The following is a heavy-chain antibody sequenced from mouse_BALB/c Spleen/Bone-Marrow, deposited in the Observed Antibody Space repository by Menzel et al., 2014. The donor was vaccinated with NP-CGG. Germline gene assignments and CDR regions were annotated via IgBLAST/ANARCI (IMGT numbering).Heavy chain of an antibody. CDR3: ASYRYAWYFDV. CDR2: IDPANGNT. Sequence: EVQLQESGAELVKPGASVKLSCTASGFNIKDTYMHWVKQRPEQGLEWIGRIDPANGNTKYDPKFQGKATMTADTSSNTAYLQLSSLTSEDTAVYYCASYRYAWYFDVRGAGTTVTVSS. J-gene: IGHJ1*01. D-gene: IGHD2-14*01. V-gene: IGHV14-3*02. CDR1: GFNIKDTY.